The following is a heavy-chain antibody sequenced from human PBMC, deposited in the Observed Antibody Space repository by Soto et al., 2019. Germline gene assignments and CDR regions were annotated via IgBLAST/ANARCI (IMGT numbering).Heavy chain of an antibody. CDR2: ISYDGSNK. V-gene: IGHV3-30-3*01. J-gene: IGHJ4*02. CDR3: ARDGSSWYGTLDY. Sequence: GGSLRLSCAASGFTFSSYAMHWVRQAPGKGLEWVAVISYDGSNKYYADSVKGRFTISRDNSKNTLYLQMNSLRAEDTAVYYCARDGSSWYGTLDYWGQGTLVTVSS. D-gene: IGHD6-13*01. CDR1: GFTFSSYA.